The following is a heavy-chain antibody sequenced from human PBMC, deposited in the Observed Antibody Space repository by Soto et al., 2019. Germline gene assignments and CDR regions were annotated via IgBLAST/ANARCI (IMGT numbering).Heavy chain of an antibody. CDR2: ISAAGDP. CDR1: GFTFRNYD. CDR3: ARTDRDFYGLDV. Sequence: EVQLVESGGGLVQPGGSLRLSCEASGFTFRNYDMHWVRQGTGKGVEWVSGISAAGDPDYADSVEGRFTISRENAQNSFFLQMSSLRVGDTAVYYCARTDRDFYGLDVWGQGTTVIVSS. V-gene: IGHV3-13*05. J-gene: IGHJ6*02.